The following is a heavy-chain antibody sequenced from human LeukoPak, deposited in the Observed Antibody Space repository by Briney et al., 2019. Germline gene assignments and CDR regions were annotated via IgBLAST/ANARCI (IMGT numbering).Heavy chain of an antibody. V-gene: IGHV4-38-2*02. CDR2: IYHSGST. CDR1: GYSISSGYY. D-gene: IGHD4-17*01. Sequence: SETLSLTCTVSGYSISSGYYWGWIRQPPGKGLEWIGSIYHSGSTHYNPSLKSRVTISVDTSKNQFSLKLNSVTAADTAVYYCASSYGDLWGQGTLVTVSS. J-gene: IGHJ5*02. CDR3: ASSYGDL.